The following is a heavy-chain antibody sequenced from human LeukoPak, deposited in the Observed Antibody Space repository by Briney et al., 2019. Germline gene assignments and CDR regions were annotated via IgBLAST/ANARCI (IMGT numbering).Heavy chain of an antibody. Sequence: GGSLRLSCAASGFTFSSYGMHWVRQAPGKGLEWVAFIRYDGSNKYYADSVKGRFTISGDNSKNTLYLQMNSLRAEDTAVYYCAKDRYYGSGTSLDYWGQGTLVTVSS. CDR2: IRYDGSNK. D-gene: IGHD3-10*01. CDR1: GFTFSSYG. V-gene: IGHV3-30*02. CDR3: AKDRYYGSGTSLDY. J-gene: IGHJ4*02.